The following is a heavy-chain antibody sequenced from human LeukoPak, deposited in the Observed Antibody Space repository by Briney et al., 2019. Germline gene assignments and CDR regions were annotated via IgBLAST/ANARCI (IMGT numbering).Heavy chain of an antibody. J-gene: IGHJ6*03. CDR1: GGSISSSSSY. CDR3: ARWSPVAGTAYYYYYYMDV. Sequence: SETLSLTCTVCGGSISSSSSYWGWIRQPPGKGLEWIGEINHSGSTNYNPSLKSRVTISVDTSKNQFSLKLSSVTAADTAVYYCARWSPVAGTAYYYYYYMDVWGKGTTVTISS. D-gene: IGHD6-19*01. CDR2: INHSGST. V-gene: IGHV4-39*07.